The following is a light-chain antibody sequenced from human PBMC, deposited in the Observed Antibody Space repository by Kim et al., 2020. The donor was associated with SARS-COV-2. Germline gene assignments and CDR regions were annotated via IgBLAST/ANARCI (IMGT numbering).Light chain of an antibody. V-gene: IGKV3-15*01. CDR3: QQYNHWPLT. CDR1: EGIGTN. CDR2: GAS. Sequence: VSPGEGGTLACRASEGIGTNLAWYQQRPGQAPRLLIYGASTRAAGIPARFSGRGSGTEFTLTISGLQSEDFAIFYCQQYNHWPLTFGGGTKVDIK. J-gene: IGKJ4*01.